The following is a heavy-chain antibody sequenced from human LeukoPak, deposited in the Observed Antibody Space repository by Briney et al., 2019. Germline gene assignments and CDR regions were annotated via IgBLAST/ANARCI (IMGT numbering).Heavy chain of an antibody. CDR2: IDPSDSYT. V-gene: IGHV5-10-1*01. Sequence: TGESLQISCKGSGYSFTSYWISWVRQMPGKGLEWMGRIDPSDSYTNYRPSFQGHVTISADKSISTAYLQWSSLKASDTAMYYYARHYYDTSSGMDVWGQGTTVTVSS. D-gene: IGHD3-22*01. J-gene: IGHJ6*02. CDR1: GYSFTSYW. CDR3: ARHYYDTSSGMDV.